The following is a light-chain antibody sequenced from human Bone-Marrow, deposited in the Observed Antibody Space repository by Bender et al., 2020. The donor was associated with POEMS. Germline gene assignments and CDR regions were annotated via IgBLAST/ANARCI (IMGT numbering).Light chain of an antibody. CDR2: NDN. CDR3: AAWDAGLGGGV. J-gene: IGLJ3*02. V-gene: IGLV1-44*01. CDR1: NSNIGTNA. Sequence: QSVLTQPPSASGTPGQRVTISCSGSNSNIGTNAVNWYQQFPGTAPKLLIYNDNQRPSGVPDRFYAFKSGTSASLAISGLQSEDEADYYCAAWDAGLGGGVFGGGTKLTVL.